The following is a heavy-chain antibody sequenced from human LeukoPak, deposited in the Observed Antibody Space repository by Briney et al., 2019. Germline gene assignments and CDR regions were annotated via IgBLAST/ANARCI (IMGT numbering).Heavy chain of an antibody. Sequence: PGGSLRLSCAASGFTFSSYAMHWVRQAPGKGLEWVAVISYDGSNKYYADSVKGRFTISRDNSKNTLYLQMNSLRAEDTAVYYCASTTIPKKLELDVAFDIWGQGTMVTVSS. CDR2: ISYDGSNK. D-gene: IGHD1-7*01. CDR3: ASTTIPKKLELDVAFDI. J-gene: IGHJ3*02. V-gene: IGHV3-30*04. CDR1: GFTFSSYA.